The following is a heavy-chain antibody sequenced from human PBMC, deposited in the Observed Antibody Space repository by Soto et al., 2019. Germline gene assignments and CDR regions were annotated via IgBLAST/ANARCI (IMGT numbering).Heavy chain of an antibody. Sequence: SETLSLTCGVSGGSISSINWWSWVRQTPGKGLEWIGEIYYSGSTNYNPSLTSRVTMSIDKSKNQFFLNLTSVTAADTALYYCARSSGVSATNWFDAWGQGTLVTVSS. D-gene: IGHD3-10*01. V-gene: IGHV4-4*02. CDR2: IYYSGST. CDR3: ARSSGVSATNWFDA. CDR1: GGSISSINW. J-gene: IGHJ5*02.